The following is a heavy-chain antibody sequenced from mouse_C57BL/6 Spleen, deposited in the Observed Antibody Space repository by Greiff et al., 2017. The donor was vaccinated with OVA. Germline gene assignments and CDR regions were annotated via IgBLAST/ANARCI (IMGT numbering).Heavy chain of an antibody. J-gene: IGHJ2*01. D-gene: IGHD1-1*01. CDR3: ARSDYYGSSYDYFDY. CDR1: GYAFTNYL. V-gene: IGHV1-54*01. CDR2: INPGSGGT. Sequence: QVHVKQSGAELVRPGTSVKVSCKASGYAFTNYLIEWVKQRPGQGLEWIGVINPGSGGTNYNEKFKGKATLTADKSSSTAYMQLSSLTSEDSAVYFCARSDYYGSSYDYFDYWGQGTTLTVSS.